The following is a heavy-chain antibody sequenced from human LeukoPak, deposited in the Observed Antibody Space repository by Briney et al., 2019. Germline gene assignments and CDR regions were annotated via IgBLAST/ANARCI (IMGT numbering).Heavy chain of an antibody. J-gene: IGHJ4*02. CDR2: IRSKAYGGTT. CDR3: TRAYYYYDSSDF. CDR1: GFTFGDYA. Sequence: PGGSLRLSCTASGFTFGDYAMSWVRQAPGKGLEWVGFIRSKAYGGTTEYAASVKGRFTISRDDSKSIAYLQMNSLKTEDTAVYYCTRAYYYYDSSDFWGQGTLVTVSS. V-gene: IGHV3-49*04. D-gene: IGHD3-22*01.